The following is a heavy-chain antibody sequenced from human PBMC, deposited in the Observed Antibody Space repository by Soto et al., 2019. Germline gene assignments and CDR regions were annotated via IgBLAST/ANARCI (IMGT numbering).Heavy chain of an antibody. J-gene: IGHJ3*02. CDR3: ARPGQEVLLWFGDTAFDI. CDR1: CGFISSIRFY. V-gene: IGHV4-39*01. Sequence: SETPSLTRTVSCGFISSIRFYWGWVRQPPGKALEWIGSIYYSGSTYYNPSLKSRVTISVDTSKNQFSLELSSVTAADTAVYYCARPGQEVLLWFGDTAFDIWGQGTMVTVSS. CDR2: IYYSGST. D-gene: IGHD3-10*01.